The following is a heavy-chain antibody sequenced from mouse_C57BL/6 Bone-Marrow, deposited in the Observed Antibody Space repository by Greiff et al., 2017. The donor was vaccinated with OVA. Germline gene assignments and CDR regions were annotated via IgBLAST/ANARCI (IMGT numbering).Heavy chain of an antibody. Sequence: EVQGVESGGGLVQPGGSLKLSCAASGFTFSDYGMAWVRQAPRKGPEWVAFISNLAYSIYYADTVTGRFTISRENAKNTLYLEMSSLRSEDTAMYYCARTPPGSFAMDYWGQGTSVTVSS. CDR2: ISNLAYSI. CDR1: GFTFSDYG. D-gene: IGHD1-1*02. J-gene: IGHJ4*01. CDR3: ARTPPGSFAMDY. V-gene: IGHV5-15*01.